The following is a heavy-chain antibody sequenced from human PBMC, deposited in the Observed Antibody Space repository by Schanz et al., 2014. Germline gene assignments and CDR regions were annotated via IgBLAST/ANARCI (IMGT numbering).Heavy chain of an antibody. Sequence: VQLVESGGGLVQPGRSLRLSCAASGFTFSDYYMTWIRQAPGKGLEWVSDISDSGDSTHYADSVKGRFTISRDNAKNSLFLQMNSLSAEDTAVYYCAKDQGSYGSGSYSYFDYWGQGTLATVSS. D-gene: IGHD3-10*01. CDR3: AKDQGSYGSGSYSYFDY. CDR1: GFTFSDYY. J-gene: IGHJ4*02. V-gene: IGHV3-11*01. CDR2: ISDSGDST.